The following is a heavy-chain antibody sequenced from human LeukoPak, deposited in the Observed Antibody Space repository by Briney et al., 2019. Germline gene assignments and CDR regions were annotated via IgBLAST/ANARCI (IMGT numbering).Heavy chain of an antibody. CDR3: ARDPRDYYNSSGHSVDAFDI. V-gene: IGHV4-31*03. CDR1: GGSISSGGYY. CDR2: IYYRGST. D-gene: IGHD3-22*01. Sequence: PSETPSLTCTVSGGSISSGGYYWSWIRQHPGKGLEWIGYIYYRGSTYYNPSLKSRVTISVDTSKNQFSLKLSSVTAADTAVYYCARDPRDYYNSSGHSVDAFDIWGQGTMVTVSS. J-gene: IGHJ3*02.